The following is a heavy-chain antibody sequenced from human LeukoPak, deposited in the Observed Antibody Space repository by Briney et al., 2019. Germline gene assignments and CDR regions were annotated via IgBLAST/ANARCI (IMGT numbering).Heavy chain of an antibody. D-gene: IGHD3-22*01. V-gene: IGHV4-39*01. J-gene: IGHJ4*02. CDR1: GGSISSSSYY. CDR2: IYYSGST. CDR3: ARARPIRYYDSSGYRFDY. Sequence: SETLSLTCTVSGGSISSSSYYWGWIRQPPGKGLEWIGSIYYSGSTYYNPSLKSRVTISVDTSKNQFSLKLSSVTAADTAVYYCARARPIRYYDSSGYRFDYWGQGTLVTVSS.